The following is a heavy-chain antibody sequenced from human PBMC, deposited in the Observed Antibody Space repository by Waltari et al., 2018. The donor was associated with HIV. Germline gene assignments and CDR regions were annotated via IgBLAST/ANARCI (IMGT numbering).Heavy chain of an antibody. Sequence: RLQESCPRLVKPSETLSLTCSVSVGSVNSYYWRWIRLPAGKGLEWIGRIYPDGGTNYSPSLKSRVTMSINKSKNQFSLNLNSVTAADTAVYYCARTLGFGSSSYWGRGTLVTVSS. CDR3: ARTLGFGSSSY. CDR1: VGSVNSYY. D-gene: IGHD6-6*01. V-gene: IGHV4-4*07. J-gene: IGHJ4*02. CDR2: IYPDGGT.